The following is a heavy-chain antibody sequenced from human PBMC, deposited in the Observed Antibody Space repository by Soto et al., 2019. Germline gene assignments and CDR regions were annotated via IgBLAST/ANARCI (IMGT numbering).Heavy chain of an antibody. CDR2: ISGSGGST. D-gene: IGHD6-13*01. CDR1: GFTFSSYA. J-gene: IGHJ3*02. V-gene: IGHV3-23*01. Sequence: EVQLLESGGGLVQPGGSLRLSCAASGFTFSSYAMSWFRQAPGKGLEWVSAISGSGGSTYYADSVKGRFTISRDNSKNTLYRQMNSLRAEDTAVSDCAKIPHSSSWYLDAFDIWGQGTMVTVSS. CDR3: AKIPHSSSWYLDAFDI.